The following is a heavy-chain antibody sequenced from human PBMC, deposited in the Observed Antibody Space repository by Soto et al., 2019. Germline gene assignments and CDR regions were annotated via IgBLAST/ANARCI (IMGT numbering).Heavy chain of an antibody. Sequence: RLSCAASGFTFSSYAMSWVRQAPGKGLEWVSAISGSGGSTYYADSVKGRFTISRDNSKNTLYLQMNSLKTEDTAVYYCSRVEHAEVPFDVWGQGALVTVSS. D-gene: IGHD1-26*01. CDR3: SRVEHAEVPFDV. CDR2: ISGSGGST. V-gene: IGHV3-23*01. J-gene: IGHJ4*02. CDR1: GFTFSSYA.